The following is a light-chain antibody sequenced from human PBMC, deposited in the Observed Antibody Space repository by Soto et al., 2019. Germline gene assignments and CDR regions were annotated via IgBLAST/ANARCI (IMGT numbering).Light chain of an antibody. V-gene: IGKV3-15*01. CDR1: QGVSSN. CDR2: GAS. J-gene: IGKJ4*01. Sequence: EIVMTQSPATLSVSPGERATLSCGASQGVSSNLAWYQQKPGQAPRLLIYGASTRATGIPARFSGSGSGTEFTLTISSLQSEDFAVYYCQQYNNWPPGLTFGGGTKVDIK. CDR3: QQYNNWPPGLT.